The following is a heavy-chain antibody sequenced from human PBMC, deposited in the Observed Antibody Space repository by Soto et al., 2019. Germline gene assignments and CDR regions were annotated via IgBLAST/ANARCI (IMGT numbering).Heavy chain of an antibody. CDR1: GGSISSGGYY. D-gene: IGHD3-22*01. CDR2: IYYSGST. V-gene: IGHV4-31*03. Sequence: SETLSLTCTVSGGSISSGGYYWSWIRQHPGKGLEWIGYIYYSGSTYYNPSLKSRVTISVDTSKNQFSLKLSSVTAADTAVYYCARALAIEDYYDSSGRRVWSDPWGPGTLVTVSS. CDR3: ARALAIEDYYDSSGRRVWSDP. J-gene: IGHJ5*02.